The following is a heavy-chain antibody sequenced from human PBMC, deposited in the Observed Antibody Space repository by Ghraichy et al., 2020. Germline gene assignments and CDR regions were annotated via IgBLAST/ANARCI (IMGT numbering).Heavy chain of an antibody. V-gene: IGHV4-59*01. CDR1: GGSISSYY. CDR3: ARVVSSGYTH. Sequence: GSLRLSCTVSGGSISSYYWSWIRQPPGKGLEWIGYIYYSGSTNYNPSLKSRVTISVDTSKNQFTLKLSSVTAADTAVYYCARVVSSGYTHWGQGTLVTVSS. J-gene: IGHJ4*02. D-gene: IGHD3-22*01. CDR2: IYYSGST.